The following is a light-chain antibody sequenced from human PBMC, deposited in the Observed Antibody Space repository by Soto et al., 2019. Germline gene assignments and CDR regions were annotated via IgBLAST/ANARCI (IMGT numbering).Light chain of an antibody. CDR3: QQRSNWPLT. V-gene: IGKV3-11*01. Sequence: EIVLTHSPATLSLSTGERATLSCRASQSVSSYLAWYQQKPGQAPRLLIYDASNRATGIPARFSGSESGTDFTLTISSLEPEDFAVYYCQQRSNWPLTFGGGTKVDIK. J-gene: IGKJ4*01. CDR2: DAS. CDR1: QSVSSY.